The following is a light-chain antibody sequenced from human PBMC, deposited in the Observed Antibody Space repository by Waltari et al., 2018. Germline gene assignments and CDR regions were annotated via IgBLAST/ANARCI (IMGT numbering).Light chain of an antibody. Sequence: DIQMTQSPSSLSAAVGDRVTITCQSSQDISHYLNWYHQRPGQAPNLLIHDASNLEPGVQSRFRGSQSRTQFTLTISDLQPEDIGTYSCQSYDNLRMFAFGPGNKVDVK. V-gene: IGKV1-33*01. CDR1: QDISHY. CDR3: QSYDNLRMFA. CDR2: DAS. J-gene: IGKJ3*01.